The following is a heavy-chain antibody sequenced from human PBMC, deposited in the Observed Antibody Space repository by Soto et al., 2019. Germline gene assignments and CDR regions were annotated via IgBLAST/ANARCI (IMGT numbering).Heavy chain of an antibody. CDR1: GGSITSSNW. J-gene: IGHJ4*02. CDR3: ARDRVAAPWYYFDN. V-gene: IGHV4-4*02. Sequence: QVQLQESGPGLVKPTGTLSLTCVVSGGSITSSNWWSWVRQPPGKGLEWIGEIYHRGNIDYNPSLKSRVTISVDKSKNQFSLNLRSVTAADTAVYYCARDRVAAPWYYFDNWGQGILVTVSS. D-gene: IGHD6-19*01. CDR2: IYHRGNI.